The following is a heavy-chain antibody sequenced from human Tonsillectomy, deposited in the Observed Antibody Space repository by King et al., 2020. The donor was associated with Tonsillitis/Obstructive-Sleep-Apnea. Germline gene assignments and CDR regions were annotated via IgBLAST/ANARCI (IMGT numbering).Heavy chain of an antibody. Sequence: VQLVQSGAEVKKPGASVKVSCKASGYTFTTYGISWVRQAPGQGLEWVGWISAYNDNTNYAQKFQGRVTMTTDTFTTTAYMELRSLRSDDTAVYFCARVYCGDDCFSGGDFDYWGQGTLVTVLS. CDR1: GYTFTTYG. CDR3: ARVYCGDDCFSGGDFDY. J-gene: IGHJ4*02. D-gene: IGHD2-21*02. V-gene: IGHV1-18*01. CDR2: ISAYNDNT.